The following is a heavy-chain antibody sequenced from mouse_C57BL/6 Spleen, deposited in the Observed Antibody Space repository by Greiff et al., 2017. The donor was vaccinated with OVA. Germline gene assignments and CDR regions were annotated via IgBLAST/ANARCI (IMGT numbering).Heavy chain of an antibody. D-gene: IGHD2-2*01. CDR3: AGSSMVTTTGYYAMDY. J-gene: IGHJ4*01. CDR2: IYPRSGDT. V-gene: IGHV1-81*01. Sequence: QVQLQQSGAELARPGASVKLSCKASGYTFTSYGIRWVKQRTGQGLEWIGEIYPRSGDTYYNEKFKGKATLTADKSSSTAYMELRSLPSGDSAVYFCAGSSMVTTTGYYAMDYWGQGTSVTVSS. CDR1: GYTFTSYG.